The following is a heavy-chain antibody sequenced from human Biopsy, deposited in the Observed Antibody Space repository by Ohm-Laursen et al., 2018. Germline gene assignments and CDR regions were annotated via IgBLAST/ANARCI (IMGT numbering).Heavy chain of an antibody. Sequence: TLSLTCTASGGSISSDYWSWIRQTPGKGLEWIGDIYYSGSTNYNPSLKSRVTISVDTSKNQFSLRLNSVTAADTAVYYCARATNRTGRPYYYFYGMDVWGQGTTVTVSS. J-gene: IGHJ6*02. V-gene: IGHV4-59*01. CDR3: ARATNRTGRPYYYFYGMDV. CDR1: GGSISSDY. D-gene: IGHD2-8*02. CDR2: IYYSGST.